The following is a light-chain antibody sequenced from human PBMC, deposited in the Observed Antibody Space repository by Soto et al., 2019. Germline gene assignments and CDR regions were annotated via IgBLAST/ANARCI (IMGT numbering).Light chain of an antibody. CDR1: QNINNW. CDR2: DAS. Sequence: GARVTITCRASQNINNWVAWYQQKPGKAPKFLMYDASILESGVPSRFSGSGFGTEFSLTISSLQPDDLGSYYCQHMRTFGQGTKVDI. CDR3: QHMRT. J-gene: IGKJ1*01. V-gene: IGKV1-5*01.